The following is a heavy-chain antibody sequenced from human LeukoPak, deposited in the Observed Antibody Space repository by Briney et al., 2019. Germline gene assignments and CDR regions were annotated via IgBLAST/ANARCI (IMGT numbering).Heavy chain of an antibody. CDR1: GYTLTGYN. CDR2: INPNSGGT. CDR3: TRDSIGGSGWFDP. V-gene: IGHV1-2*02. D-gene: IGHD3-16*01. J-gene: IGHJ5*02. Sequence: GASVKVSCKASGYTLTGYNIHWVRQAPGQGLEWMGWINPNSGGTTYAQRFQGRVTMTRDTSISTASMELSSLNSDDTAVYYCTRDSIGGSGWFDPWGQGTLVTVSS.